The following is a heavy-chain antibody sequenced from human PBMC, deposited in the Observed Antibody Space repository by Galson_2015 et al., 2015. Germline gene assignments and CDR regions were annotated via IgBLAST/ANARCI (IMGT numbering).Heavy chain of an antibody. Sequence: SETLSLTCTVSGGSITNSYWTWLRQPPGKGLEWIGYMYYSGNSKYNLSLKSRVSISVDTSKKQFSLSLTSVTAADTAVYYCARARNAGDWFDPWGQGTLVIVSS. D-gene: IGHD2-2*01. CDR3: ARARNAGDWFDP. J-gene: IGHJ5*02. V-gene: IGHV4-59*01. CDR2: MYYSGNS. CDR1: GGSITNSY.